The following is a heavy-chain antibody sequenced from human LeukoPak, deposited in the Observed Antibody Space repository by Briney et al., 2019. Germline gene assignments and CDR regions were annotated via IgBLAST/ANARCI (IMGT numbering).Heavy chain of an antibody. V-gene: IGHV4-34*01. D-gene: IGHD2-2*01. J-gene: IGHJ5*02. Sequence: SETLSLTCPVYGGSFSGYYWSWIRQPPGKGLEWIGEINHSGSTNYNPSLKSRVTISVDTSKNQFSLKLSSVTAADTAVYYCARVPAAMKARYWFDPWGQGTLVTVSS. CDR3: ARVPAAMKARYWFDP. CDR1: GGSFSGYY. CDR2: INHSGST.